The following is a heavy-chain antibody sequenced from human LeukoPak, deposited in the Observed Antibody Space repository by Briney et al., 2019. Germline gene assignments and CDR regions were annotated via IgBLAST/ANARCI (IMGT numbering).Heavy chain of an antibody. V-gene: IGHV3-74*01. J-gene: IGHJ4*02. CDR3: ASGPRFDYFDFWSGYLDY. CDR1: GFTFSNYW. D-gene: IGHD3-3*01. CDR2: IIRDGRNI. Sequence: GGSLRLSCAASGFTFSNYWMHWVRQVPGKGLVWVSRIIRDGRNINYADSVKGRFTISRDNAKNTLYLQMNNLRAEDTAVYYCASGPRFDYFDFWSGYLDYWGQGTLVTVSS.